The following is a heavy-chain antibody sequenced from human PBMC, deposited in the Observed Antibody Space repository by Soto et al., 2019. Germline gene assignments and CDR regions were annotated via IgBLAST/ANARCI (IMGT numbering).Heavy chain of an antibody. CDR2: INHSGST. CDR3: ARSRRHYYYGMDV. Sequence: SETLSLTCAVYGGSFSGYYWCWIRQPPGKGLEWIGEINHSGSTNYNPSLKSRVTISVDTSKNQFSLKLSSVTAADTAVYYCARSRRHYYYGMDVWGQGTTVTVSS. J-gene: IGHJ6*02. V-gene: IGHV4-34*01. CDR1: GGSFSGYY.